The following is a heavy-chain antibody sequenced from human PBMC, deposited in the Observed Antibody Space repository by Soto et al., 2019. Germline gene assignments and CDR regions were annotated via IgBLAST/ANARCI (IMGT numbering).Heavy chain of an antibody. D-gene: IGHD3-22*01. J-gene: IGHJ3*02. CDR2: IYYSGST. V-gene: IGHV4-31*03. CDR3: ARVGRYYDSSGPPDDDAFDI. Sequence: SETLSLTCTVSGGSISSGGYYWSWIRQHPGKGLEWIGYIYYSGSTYYNPSLKSRVTISVDTSKNQFSLKLSSVTAADTAVYYCARVGRYYDSSGPPDDDAFDIWGQGTMVTVSS. CDR1: GGSISSGGYY.